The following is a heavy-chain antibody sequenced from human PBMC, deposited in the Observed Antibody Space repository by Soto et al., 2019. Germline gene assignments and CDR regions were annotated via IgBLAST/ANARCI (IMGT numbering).Heavy chain of an antibody. CDR1: GFTFSNYG. CDR3: SANKLRAPLDP. Sequence: QVQLVESGGGVVQPGRSLRLSCATSGFTFSNYGMHWARHTPGKGLEWVAVISYDGSNKKYADSVKGRFTISRDNSKSTLALQMNRPRGEGPAVYYCSANKLRAPLDPWGQGTLVIVS. V-gene: IGHV3-30*03. J-gene: IGHJ5*02. CDR2: ISYDGSNK. D-gene: IGHD3-10*01.